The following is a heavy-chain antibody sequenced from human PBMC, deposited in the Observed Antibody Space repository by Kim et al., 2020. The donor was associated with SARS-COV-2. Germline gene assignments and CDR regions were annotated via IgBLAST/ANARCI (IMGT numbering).Heavy chain of an antibody. J-gene: IGHJ6*02. D-gene: IGHD3-10*01. V-gene: IGHV1-69*13. CDR3: ARAFYGSGSYYNVWTHYYYYGVDV. CDR2: IIPIFGTA. Sequence: SVKVSCKASGGIFSSYAISWVRQAPGQGLEWMGGIIPIFGTANYAQKFQGRVTITADESTSTAYMELSSLRSGDTAVYYCARAFYGSGSYYNVWTHYYYYGVDVGGQGTTVTVSS. CDR1: GGIFSSYA.